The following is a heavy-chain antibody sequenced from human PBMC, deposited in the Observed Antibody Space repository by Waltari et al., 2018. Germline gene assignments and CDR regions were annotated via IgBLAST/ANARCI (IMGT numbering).Heavy chain of an antibody. CDR3: ARVLEGADEYFDL. Sequence: EVRLVESGGDLTRPGASLRLACAASGFHVSQTSMSWIRQAPGKGLEWLSITYSGALKSGGTTVYADSVRGRFTTSRDNDMNILYLQVKGLRVDDTAIYYCARVLEGADEYFDLWGRGTLVTVSS. D-gene: IGHD3-16*01. V-gene: IGHV3-53*01. CDR1: GFHVSQTS. CDR2: TYSGALKSGGTT. J-gene: IGHJ2*01.